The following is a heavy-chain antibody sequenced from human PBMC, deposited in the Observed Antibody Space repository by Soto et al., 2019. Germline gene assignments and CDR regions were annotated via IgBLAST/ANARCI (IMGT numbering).Heavy chain of an antibody. D-gene: IGHD6-13*01. V-gene: IGHV1-3*05. CDR2: INAGNGNT. Sequence: QVQLVQSGAEEKKPGASVKVSCKASGYTFTSYAMHWVRQAPGQRLEWMGWINAGNGNTKYSQKFQGRVTITRDTSASTAYMELSSLRSEDTAVYYCARSSGWYVWFDPCCQGTLVTVYS. CDR1: GYTFTSYA. J-gene: IGHJ5*02. CDR3: ARSSGWYVWFDP.